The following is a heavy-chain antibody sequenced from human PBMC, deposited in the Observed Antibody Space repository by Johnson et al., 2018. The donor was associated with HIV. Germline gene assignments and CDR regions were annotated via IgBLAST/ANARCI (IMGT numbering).Heavy chain of an antibody. J-gene: IGHJ3*01. D-gene: IGHD3-10*01. CDR1: GFTFSSYG. CDR3: AKWWFRELLPNAFDL. Sequence: QVPLVESGGGVVQPGRSLRLSCAAYGFTFSSYGMHWVRQAPGKGLEWVSVIYSGGSTYYADSVKGRFTISRDNSKNTLYLQMNSLRAEDTAVYYCAKWWFRELLPNAFDLWGQGTMVTVSS. CDR2: IYSGGST. V-gene: IGHV3-NL1*01.